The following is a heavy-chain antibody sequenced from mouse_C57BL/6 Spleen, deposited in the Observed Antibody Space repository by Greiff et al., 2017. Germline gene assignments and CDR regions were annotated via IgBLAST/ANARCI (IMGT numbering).Heavy chain of an antibody. Sequence: EVMLVESGGGLVQPGGSMKLSCVASGFTFSNYWMNWVRQSPEKGLEWVAQIRLKSDNYATHYAVSVKGRFTISRDDYKSSVYLQMNNLRAEDTGIYYCVRPSTWGYFDVWGTGTTVTVSS. CDR1: GFTFSNYW. V-gene: IGHV6-3*01. D-gene: IGHD4-1*01. CDR2: IRLKSDNYAT. J-gene: IGHJ1*03. CDR3: VRPSTWGYFDV.